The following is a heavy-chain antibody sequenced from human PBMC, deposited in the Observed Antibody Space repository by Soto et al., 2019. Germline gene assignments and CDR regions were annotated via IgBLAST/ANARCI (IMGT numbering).Heavy chain of an antibody. CDR2: ISYDGSNK. CDR1: GFTFSSYG. J-gene: IGHJ4*02. V-gene: IGHV3-30*18. D-gene: IGHD5-18*01. CDR3: ANVDTAMVSWGNFDY. Sequence: QVQLVESGGGVVQPGRSLRLSCAASGFTFSSYGMHWVRQAPGKGLEWVAVISYDGSNKYYADHVKGRFTISRDNSKNTRYLQMNSLRAEDTAVYYCANVDTAMVSWGNFDYWGQGTLVTVS.